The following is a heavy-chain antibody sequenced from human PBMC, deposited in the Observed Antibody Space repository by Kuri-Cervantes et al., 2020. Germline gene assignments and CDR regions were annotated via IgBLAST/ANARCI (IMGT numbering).Heavy chain of an antibody. CDR3: ARGVAGAGTMWLVY. CDR1: GGTFSSYA. Sequence: SVKVSCKASGGTFSSYAISWVRQAPGQGLEWMGGIIPIFGTANYAQKFQGRVTITADESTSTAYMELSGLRSEDTAVYYCARGVAGAGTMWLVYWGQGTLVTVSS. CDR2: IIPIFGTA. V-gene: IGHV1-69*13. J-gene: IGHJ4*02. D-gene: IGHD6-19*01.